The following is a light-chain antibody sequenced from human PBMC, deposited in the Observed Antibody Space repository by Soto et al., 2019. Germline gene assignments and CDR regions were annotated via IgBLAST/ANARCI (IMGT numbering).Light chain of an antibody. Sequence: DIQMTQSPSSVSASVGDRVTIACRTTQHIGTWLAWYQQKPGRAPNLLIYAASNLQSGVPSRFSGSGSGTAFTLTISSLQPEDFATYYCQQANSFPITFDQGTRLEIK. V-gene: IGKV1-12*01. CDR3: QQANSFPIT. J-gene: IGKJ5*01. CDR1: QHIGTW. CDR2: AAS.